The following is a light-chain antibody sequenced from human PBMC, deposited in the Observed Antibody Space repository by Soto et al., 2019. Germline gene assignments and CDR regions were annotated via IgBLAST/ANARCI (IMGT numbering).Light chain of an antibody. CDR1: QSVSSKS. J-gene: IGKJ1*01. CDR2: DAS. V-gene: IGKV3-20*01. Sequence: EIVLTQSPGTLSLSPGERATLSCRASQSVSSKSLAWYQQKPGQAPRLLIYDASSRAAGIPDRFSGSGSGTEFTLTISRLQTEDFAVYYCPHSHSPRWTFGQRTEVEIK. CDR3: PHSHSPRWT.